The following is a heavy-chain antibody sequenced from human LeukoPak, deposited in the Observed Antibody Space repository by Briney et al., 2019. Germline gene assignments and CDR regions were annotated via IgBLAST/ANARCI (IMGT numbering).Heavy chain of an antibody. V-gene: IGHV3-23*01. J-gene: IGHJ4*02. CDR3: ASNKSGSYCFDY. CDR2: ISASGAAT. D-gene: IGHD1-26*01. Sequence: GGSLRLSCAASGFSFSSSVMAWVRQAPGQGLEWVTAISASGAATYYADSVKGRFFISRDNSKNTVSPQLYSLRADDTAVYYCASNKSGSYCFDYWGQGTLVTVSS. CDR1: GFSFSSSV.